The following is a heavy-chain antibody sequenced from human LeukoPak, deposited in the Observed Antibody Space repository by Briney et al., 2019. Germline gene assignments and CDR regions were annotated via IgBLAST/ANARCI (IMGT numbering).Heavy chain of an antibody. D-gene: IGHD6-13*01. CDR2: IHYTGTT. V-gene: IGHV4-59*01. J-gene: IGHJ2*01. CDR1: GASISSYY. CDR3: ARVYYSSSYDYWYFDL. Sequence: KASETLSLTCTVSGASISSYYWSWIRQPPGKGLEWIGYIHYTGTTNYNPSLKSRVTISEDTSKNQFSLKLTSVTAADTAVYYCARVYYSSSYDYWYFDLWGRGTLVTVSS.